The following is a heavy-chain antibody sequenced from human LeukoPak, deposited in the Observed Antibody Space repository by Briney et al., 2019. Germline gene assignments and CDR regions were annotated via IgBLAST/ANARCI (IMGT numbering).Heavy chain of an antibody. CDR1: GFTFTSSA. CDR2: IVVGSGNT. D-gene: IGHD5-24*01. Sequence: SVKVSCKASGFTFTSSAMQWVRQARGQRLEWIGWIVVGSGNTNYAQKFQERVTITRDMSTSTAYTELSSLRSEDTAVYYCAAGSQISWLQWQFDYWGQGTLVTVSS. J-gene: IGHJ4*02. CDR3: AAGSQISWLQWQFDY. V-gene: IGHV1-58*02.